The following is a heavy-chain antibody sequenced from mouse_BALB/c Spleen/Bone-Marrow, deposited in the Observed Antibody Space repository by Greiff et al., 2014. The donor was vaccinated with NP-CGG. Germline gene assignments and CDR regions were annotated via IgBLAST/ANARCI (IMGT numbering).Heavy chain of an antibody. CDR1: GYTFTSYY. V-gene: IGHV1S56*01. CDR3: ARYGSSYYFDY. D-gene: IGHD1-1*01. CDR2: IYPGNVNT. Sequence: QVQLQQSGPELVKPGASVRISCKASGYTFTSYYIHWVKRRPGQGLEWIGWIYPGNVNTKYNEKFKGKATLTADKSSSTAYMQLSSLTSEDSAVYFCARYGSSYYFDYWGQGTTLTVSS. J-gene: IGHJ2*01.